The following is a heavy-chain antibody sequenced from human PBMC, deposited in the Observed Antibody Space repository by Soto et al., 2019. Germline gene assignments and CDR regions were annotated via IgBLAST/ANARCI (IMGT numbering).Heavy chain of an antibody. V-gene: IGHV4-30-2*01. CDR2: XXXTGTX. CDR1: GGSISSGGYF. Sequence: TQSLTCTVSGGSISSGGYFSWIRQPPGKGLEWMGDXXXTGTXYXXPXXXSRVTISVHRSKNQFSLNLPSVTAADTVLYYCARVDYRGHPTRFNPWGKGTLVTVS. CDR3: ARVDYRGHPTRFNP. J-gene: IGHJ5*02. D-gene: IGHD4-4*01.